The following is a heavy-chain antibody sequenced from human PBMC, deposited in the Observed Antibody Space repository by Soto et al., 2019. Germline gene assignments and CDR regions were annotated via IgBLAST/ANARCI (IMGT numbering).Heavy chain of an antibody. V-gene: IGHV4-4*02. J-gene: IGHJ3*02. CDR1: GGSISSSNW. CDR2: IYHSGST. Sequence: QVQLQESGPGLVKPSGTLSLTCAVSGGSISSSNWWSWVRQPPGKGLEWIGEIYHSGSTNYNPSLTSRVTISGDQAKNEFSRKLDAVTAADTAVYYCARDAPTHYYDSSGYYLGAFDIWGQGTMVTVSS. D-gene: IGHD3-22*01. CDR3: ARDAPTHYYDSSGYYLGAFDI.